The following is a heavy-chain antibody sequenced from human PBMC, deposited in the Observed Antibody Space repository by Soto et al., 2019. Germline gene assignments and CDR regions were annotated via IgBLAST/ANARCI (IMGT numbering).Heavy chain of an antibody. D-gene: IGHD2-15*01. V-gene: IGHV4-59*01. CDR2: IYYSGST. CDR3: ARVSGDCSGGSCYPYYYYNMDV. Sequence: SETLSLTCTVSGGSISSYYWSWIRQPPGKGLEWIGYIYYSGSTNYNPSLKSRVTIPVDTSKNQFSLKLSSVTAADTAVYYCARVSGDCSGGSCYPYYYYNMDVWGKGTTVNVS. J-gene: IGHJ6*03. CDR1: GGSISSYY.